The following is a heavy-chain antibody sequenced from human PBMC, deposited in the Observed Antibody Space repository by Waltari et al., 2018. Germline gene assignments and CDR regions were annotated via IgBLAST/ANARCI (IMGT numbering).Heavy chain of an antibody. CDR3: AREGVSTSEGYAFDI. V-gene: IGHV4-34*01. CDR1: GGSFSGYY. CDR2: INHSGST. Sequence: QVQLQQWGAGLLKPSETLSLTCAVYGGSFSGYYWSWIRQPPGKGLEWIGEINHSGSTNYNPSLKSRVTISVDTSKNQFSLKLSSVTAADTAVYYCAREGVSTSEGYAFDIWGQGTMVTVSS. J-gene: IGHJ3*02. D-gene: IGHD2-2*01.